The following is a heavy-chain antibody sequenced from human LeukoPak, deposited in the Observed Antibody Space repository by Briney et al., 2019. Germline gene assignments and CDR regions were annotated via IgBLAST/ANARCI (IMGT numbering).Heavy chain of an antibody. CDR2: INHSGST. V-gene: IGHV4-34*01. CDR3: ARVAYSSGYYYFDY. CDR1: GGSFSGYY. D-gene: IGHD3-22*01. J-gene: IGHJ4*02. Sequence: PSETLSLTCAVYGGSFSGYYWSWIRQPPGKGLEWIGEINHSGSTDYNPSLKSRVIISVDTSKNQFSLKVSSVTAADTAVYYCARVAYSSGYYYFDYWGQGTLVTVSS.